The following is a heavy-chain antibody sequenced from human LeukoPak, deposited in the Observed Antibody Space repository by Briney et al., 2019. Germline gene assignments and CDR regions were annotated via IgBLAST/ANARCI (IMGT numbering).Heavy chain of an antibody. V-gene: IGHV3-21*01. CDR2: ISSSSSYI. CDR1: GFTFSSYS. Sequence: TSGGSLRLSCAASGFTFSSYSMNWVRQAPGKGLEWVSSISSSSSYIYYADSVKGRFTISRDNAKNSLYLQMNSLRAEDTAVYYCAKDQRGGVLRSYWGQGTLVTVSS. J-gene: IGHJ4*02. D-gene: IGHD4/OR15-4a*01. CDR3: AKDQRGGVLRSY.